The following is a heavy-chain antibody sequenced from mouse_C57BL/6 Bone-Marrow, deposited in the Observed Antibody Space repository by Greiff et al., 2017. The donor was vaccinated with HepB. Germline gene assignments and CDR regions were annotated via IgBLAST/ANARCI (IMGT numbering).Heavy chain of an antibody. CDR2: FYPGSGSI. CDR1: GYTFTEYT. CDR3: ARHEDRQLSLAY. D-gene: IGHD3-2*02. V-gene: IGHV1-62-2*01. Sequence: VQVVESGAELVKPGASVKLSCKASGYTFTEYTIHWVKQRSGQGLEWIGWFYPGSGSIKYNEKFKDKATLTADKSSSTVYMELSRLTSEDSAVDFCARHEDRQLSLAYWGQGTLVTVSA. J-gene: IGHJ3*01.